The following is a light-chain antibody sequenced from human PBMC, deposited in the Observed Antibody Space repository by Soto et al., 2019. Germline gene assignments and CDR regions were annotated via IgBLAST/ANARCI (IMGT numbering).Light chain of an antibody. CDR3: AAWDDSLSGPV. J-gene: IGLJ3*02. CDR2: RNN. CDR1: SSNIGSNY. Sequence: QLVLTQPPSASGTPGQRVTISCSGSSSNIGSNYVYWYQQLPGTAPKLLIYRNNQRPSGVPDRFSGSKSGTSASLAISGLRSEVEADYYCAAWDDSLSGPVFGGGTKLTVL. V-gene: IGLV1-47*01.